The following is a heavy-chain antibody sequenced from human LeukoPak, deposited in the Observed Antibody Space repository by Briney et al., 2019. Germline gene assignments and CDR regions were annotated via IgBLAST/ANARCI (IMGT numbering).Heavy chain of an antibody. CDR1: GDSIRNYY. Sequence: SETLSLTCTVSGDSIRNYYCSWIRQPAGQGLEWIGRIYSTGTTNYNPSLKSRVTMSVDTSTKQFSLRLSSVTAADTAVYYCVRDVGGIGWFDSWGQGTLVTVSS. D-gene: IGHD1-26*01. V-gene: IGHV4-4*07. J-gene: IGHJ5*01. CDR2: IYSTGTT. CDR3: VRDVGGIGWFDS.